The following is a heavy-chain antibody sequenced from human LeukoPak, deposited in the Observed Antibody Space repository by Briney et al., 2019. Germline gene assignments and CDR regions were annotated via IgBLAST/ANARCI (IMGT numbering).Heavy chain of an antibody. Sequence: GGSLRLSCAASGFTFHFYSMTWVRQAPGKGLEWVSYISSRSSTIYYTDSVKGRFTVSRDNAKNSLNLQMNSLRDEDTAVYYCAREVLAKYYGMDVWGQGTMVTVSS. J-gene: IGHJ6*02. CDR1: GFTFHFYS. CDR3: AREVLAKYYGMDV. D-gene: IGHD2-8*02. V-gene: IGHV3-48*02. CDR2: ISSRSSTI.